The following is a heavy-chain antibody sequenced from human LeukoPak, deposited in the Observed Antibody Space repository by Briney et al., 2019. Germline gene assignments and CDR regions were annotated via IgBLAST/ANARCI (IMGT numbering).Heavy chain of an antibody. D-gene: IGHD3-22*01. Sequence: GGSLRLSCAASGFTFSSYGMHWVRQAPGKGLEWVAVIWYDGSNKDYADSVKGRFTISRDNSKNTLYLRMNSLRAEDTAVYYCARDGYTMIVVGWYFDLWGRGTLVTVSS. V-gene: IGHV3-33*01. CDR2: IWYDGSNK. CDR1: GFTFSSYG. CDR3: ARDGYTMIVVGWYFDL. J-gene: IGHJ2*01.